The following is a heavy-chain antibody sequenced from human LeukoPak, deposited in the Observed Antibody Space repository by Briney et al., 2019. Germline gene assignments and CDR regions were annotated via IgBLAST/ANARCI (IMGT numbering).Heavy chain of an antibody. Sequence: SGTLSLTCAVSGGSISSSNWWSWVRQPPGKGLEWIGSIYYSGSTYYNPSLKSRVTISVDTSKNQFSLKLSSVTAADTAVYYCAREDCSGGSCYGFFDYWGQGTLVTVSS. D-gene: IGHD2-15*01. V-gene: IGHV4-4*02. CDR3: AREDCSGGSCYGFFDY. CDR1: GGSISSSNW. J-gene: IGHJ4*02. CDR2: IYYSGST.